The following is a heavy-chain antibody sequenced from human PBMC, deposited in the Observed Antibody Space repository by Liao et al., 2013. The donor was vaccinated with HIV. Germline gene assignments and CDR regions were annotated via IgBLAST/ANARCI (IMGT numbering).Heavy chain of an antibody. J-gene: IGHJ6*03. CDR3: AREDCSGGSCYSSDYYYMDV. D-gene: IGHD2-15*01. V-gene: IGHV4-34*02. CDR1: GGSFGGYY. CDR2: INHSGST. Sequence: QVRLQQWGAGLLKPSETLSLTCAVYGGSFGGYYWSWIRQPPGKGLEWIGEINHSGSTNYNSSLKSRVTISVDTSKNQFSLKLNSVTAADTAVYYCAREDCSGGSCYSSDYYYMDVWGKGTTVTVSS.